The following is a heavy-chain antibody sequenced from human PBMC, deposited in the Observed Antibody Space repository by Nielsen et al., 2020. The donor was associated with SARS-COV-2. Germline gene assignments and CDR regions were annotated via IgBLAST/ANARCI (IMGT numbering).Heavy chain of an antibody. CDR3: AKVGGYYDSSGYSFDV. D-gene: IGHD3-22*01. V-gene: IGHV3-7*03. J-gene: IGHJ6*02. Sequence: GESLKISCAASGFTFSSLWMSWVRQVPGKGLEWVADIKPDGSEKVYVDSVKGRFTISRDNAKNSLYLQMNSLRAEDTALYYCAKVGGYYDSSGYSFDVWGQGTTVTVSS. CDR1: GFTFSSLW. CDR2: IKPDGSEK.